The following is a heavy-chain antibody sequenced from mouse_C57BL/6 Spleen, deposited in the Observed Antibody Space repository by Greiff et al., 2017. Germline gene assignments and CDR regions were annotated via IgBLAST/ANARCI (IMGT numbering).Heavy chain of an antibody. J-gene: IGHJ2*01. V-gene: IGHV1-54*01. CDR1: GYAFTNYL. CDR3: AGDGGGPNRYFDY. D-gene: IGHD1-1*02. CDR2: INPGSGGT. Sequence: QVHVKQSGAELVRPGTSVKVSCKASGYAFTNYLIEWVKQRPGQGLEWIGVINPGSGGTNYNEKFKGKATLTADKSSSTAYMQLSSLTSADSAVYFCAGDGGGPNRYFDYGGQGTTLTVSS.